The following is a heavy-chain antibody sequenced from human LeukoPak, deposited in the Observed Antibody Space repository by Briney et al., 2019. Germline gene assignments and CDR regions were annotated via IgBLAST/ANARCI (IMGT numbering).Heavy chain of an antibody. V-gene: IGHV4-4*02. CDR1: GDSISRSNW. J-gene: IGHJ4*02. D-gene: IGHD6-13*01. CDR3: ARDQGQQAGQQLSY. Sequence: PSETLSLTCAVSGDSISRSNWWSWVRRSPGKGLEWIGEVYHSGNTKVNPSLKSRVTMSVDRSKSQFSLNLNSVTAADTAVYYCARDQGQQAGQQLSYWGQGTLVTVSS. CDR2: VYHSGNT.